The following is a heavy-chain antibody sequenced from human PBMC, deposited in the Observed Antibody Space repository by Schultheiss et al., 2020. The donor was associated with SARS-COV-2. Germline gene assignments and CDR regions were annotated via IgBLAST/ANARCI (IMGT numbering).Heavy chain of an antibody. V-gene: IGHV3-33*08. CDR2: IWYDGSNK. J-gene: IGHJ3*02. D-gene: IGHD6-13*01. CDR1: GFTFSSYG. CDR3: ARERTGGYSSSADNDAFDI. Sequence: GGSLRLSCAASGFTFSSYGMHWVRQAPGKGLEWVAVIWYDGSNKYYADSVKGRFTISRDNAKNSLYLQMNSLRAEDTAVYYCARERTGGYSSSADNDAFDIWGQGTMVTVSS.